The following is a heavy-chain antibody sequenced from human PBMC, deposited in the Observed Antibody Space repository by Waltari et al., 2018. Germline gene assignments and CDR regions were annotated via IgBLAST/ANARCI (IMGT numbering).Heavy chain of an antibody. Sequence: QVQLLQSGAEVKKPGASVKVYCKASGYSFTSYYIHWVRQAPGQRLEWMRWISHKTGGTKYAQKFQDRGTLPTDTSIGTAYMYLTSLRSDDTAVYYCARGGGRLVFYYYWGQGTLVTVSS. D-gene: IGHD3-10*01. CDR1: GYSFTSYY. CDR2: ISHKTGGT. CDR3: ARGGGRLVFYYY. V-gene: IGHV1-2*02. J-gene: IGHJ4*02.